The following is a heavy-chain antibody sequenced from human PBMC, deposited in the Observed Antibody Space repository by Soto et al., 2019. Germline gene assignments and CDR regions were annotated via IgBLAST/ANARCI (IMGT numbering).Heavy chain of an antibody. CDR2: IYYSGST. CDR1: GGSISSGDYY. D-gene: IGHD3-16*01. J-gene: IGHJ6*02. CDR3: ASTGPLGYYYYGMDV. Sequence: TLSLTCTVSGGSISSGDYYWSWIRQPPGKGLEWIGYIYYSGSTYYNPSLKSRVTISVDTSKNQFSLKLSSVTAADTAVYHCASTGPLGYYYYGMDVWGQGTTVTVSS. V-gene: IGHV4-30-4*01.